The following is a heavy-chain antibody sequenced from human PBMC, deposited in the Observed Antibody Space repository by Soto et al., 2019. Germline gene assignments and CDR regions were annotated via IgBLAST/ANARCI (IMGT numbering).Heavy chain of an antibody. Sequence: PRGSLRHPCAASGFTFRTYGMHWVRQTPGKGLEWVAVIWYDGSNKYYADSVKGRFTISRDNSKNTLYLQMNSLRADDTAVYYCATYCSGGSFHWCHGT. D-gene: IGHD2-15*01. CDR2: IWYDGSNK. J-gene: IGHJ4*01. CDR1: GFTFRTYG. V-gene: IGHV3-33*01. CDR3: ATYCSGGSFH.